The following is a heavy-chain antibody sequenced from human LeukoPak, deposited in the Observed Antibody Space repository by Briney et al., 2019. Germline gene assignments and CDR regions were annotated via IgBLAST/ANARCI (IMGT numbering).Heavy chain of an antibody. V-gene: IGHV4-59*12. Sequence: SETLSLTCSVSGGPISDEYWNWIRQPPGEGLEWIGCVYDSGTTNYNPSLKSRVTISVDTSKNQFSLKLSSVTAADTAVYYCARFTGDSGALYFDHWGQGTLVTVSS. CDR3: ARFTGDSGALYFDH. CDR2: VYDSGTT. D-gene: IGHD2-15*01. J-gene: IGHJ4*02. CDR1: GGPISDEY.